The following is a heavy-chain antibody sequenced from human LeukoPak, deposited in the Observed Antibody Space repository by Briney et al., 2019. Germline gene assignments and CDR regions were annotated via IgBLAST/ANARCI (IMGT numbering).Heavy chain of an antibody. CDR2: IKSKTDGGTT. D-gene: IGHD2-15*01. J-gene: IGHJ4*02. Sequence: GGSLRLSCAASGFTFSNAWMSWVRQAPGKGLEWVGRIKSKTDGGTTDYAAPVKGRFTISRDDSKNTLYLQMNSLKTEDTAVYDCTTNTLRAATQRWGQGTLVTVSS. V-gene: IGHV3-15*01. CDR1: GFTFSNAW. CDR3: TTNTLRAATQR.